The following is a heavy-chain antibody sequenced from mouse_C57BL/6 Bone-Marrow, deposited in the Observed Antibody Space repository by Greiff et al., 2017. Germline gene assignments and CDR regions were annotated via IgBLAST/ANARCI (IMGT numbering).Heavy chain of an antibody. V-gene: IGHV1-81*01. J-gene: IGHJ4*01. CDR2: IYPRSGNT. D-gene: IGHD2-5*01. Sequence: QVQLKQSGAELARPGASVKLSCKASGYTFTSYGISWVKQRPGQGLAWIGEIYPRSGNTYYNEKFKGKATLTADKSSSTAYMQLSSLTSEDSAIYFCARSTIVTLLPMDYWGQGTSVTVSS. CDR3: ARSTIVTLLPMDY. CDR1: GYTFTSYG.